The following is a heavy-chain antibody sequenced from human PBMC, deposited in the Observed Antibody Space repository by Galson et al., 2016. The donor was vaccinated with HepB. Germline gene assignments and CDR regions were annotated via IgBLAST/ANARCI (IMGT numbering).Heavy chain of an antibody. J-gene: IGHJ3*02. CDR3: AREGRRPTFDM. D-gene: IGHD6-6*01. CDR2: INQDEYEK. Sequence: SLRLSCAASGFTFSSHWMSWVRQAPGKGLEWVANINQDEYEKYYVDSVRGRFTISRDNAKNSLYLQMNSLRAGDTAVYYCAREGRRPTFDMWGQGTMVTVSS. CDR1: GFTFSSHW. V-gene: IGHV3-7*01.